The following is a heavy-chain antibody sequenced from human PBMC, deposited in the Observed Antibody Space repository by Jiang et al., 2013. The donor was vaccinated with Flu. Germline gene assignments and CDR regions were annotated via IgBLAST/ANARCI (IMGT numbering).Heavy chain of an antibody. J-gene: IGHJ6*02. CDR1: GGSFSGYY. Sequence: GLVKPSETLSLTCAVYGGSFSGYYWSWIRQPPGKGLEWIGEINHSGSTNYNPSLKSRVTISVDTSKNQFSLQWSSLKASDTAMYYCARLGELELSYYYYGMDVWGQGTTVTVSS. V-gene: IGHV4-34*01. D-gene: IGHD1-7*01. CDR2: INHSGST. CDR3: ARLGELELSYYYYGMDV.